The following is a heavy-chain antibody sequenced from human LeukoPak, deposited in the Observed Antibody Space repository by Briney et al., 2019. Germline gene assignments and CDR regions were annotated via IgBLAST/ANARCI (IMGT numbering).Heavy chain of an antibody. J-gene: IGHJ3*02. V-gene: IGHV3-7*01. D-gene: IGHD6-19*01. CDR2: IKQDGSEK. CDR3: ARGVAGPRTFDI. Sequence: PGGSLRLSCAAYGFTFSSYWMSWVRQAPGKGLEWVANIKQDGSEKYYVDSVKGRFTISRDNAKNSLYLQMNSLRAEDTAVYYCARGVAGPRTFDIWGQGTMVTVSS. CDR1: GFTFSSYW.